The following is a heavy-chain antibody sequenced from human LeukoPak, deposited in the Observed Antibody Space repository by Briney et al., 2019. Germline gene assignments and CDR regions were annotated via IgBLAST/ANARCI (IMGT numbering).Heavy chain of an antibody. CDR2: ISSSSYI. CDR3: AKTGEFLDPGDAFDI. Sequence: GGSLRLSCAASGFTFSSYSMNWVRQAPGKGLEWVSSISSSSYIYYADSVKGRFTISRDNAKNSLYLQMNSLRAEDTAVYYCAKTGEFLDPGDAFDIWGQGTMVTVSS. V-gene: IGHV3-21*01. CDR1: GFTFSSYS. J-gene: IGHJ3*02. D-gene: IGHD3/OR15-3a*01.